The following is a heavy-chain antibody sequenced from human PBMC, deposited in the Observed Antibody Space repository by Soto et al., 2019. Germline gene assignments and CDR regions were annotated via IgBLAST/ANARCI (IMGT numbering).Heavy chain of an antibody. CDR2: IYPGDSDT. CDR1: GYSFTSYW. Sequence: GESLKISCKGSGYSFTSYWIGWVRQMPGKGLEWMGIIYPGDSDTRYSPSFQGQVTISADKSISTAYLQWSSLKASDTAMYYCARCSEYSSSSFPHYYYYMDVWGKGTTVTVSS. V-gene: IGHV5-51*01. J-gene: IGHJ6*03. CDR3: ARCSEYSSSSFPHYYYYMDV. D-gene: IGHD6-6*01.